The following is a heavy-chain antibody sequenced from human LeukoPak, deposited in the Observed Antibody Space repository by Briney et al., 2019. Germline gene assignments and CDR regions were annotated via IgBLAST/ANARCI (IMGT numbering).Heavy chain of an antibody. CDR3: AREGRITMDTYYYYMDV. CDR1: GFTFSSYA. Sequence: GGSLRLSCAASGFTFSSYAMSWVRQAPGKGLEWVSAISGSGGSTYYADSVKGRFTISRDNSKNSLYLQMNSLRAEDTAVYYCAREGRITMDTYYYYMDVWGKGTTVTVSS. V-gene: IGHV3-23*01. J-gene: IGHJ6*03. D-gene: IGHD3-10*01. CDR2: ISGSGGST.